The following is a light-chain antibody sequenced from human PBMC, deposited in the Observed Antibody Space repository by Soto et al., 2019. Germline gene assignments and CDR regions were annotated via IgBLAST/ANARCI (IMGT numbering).Light chain of an antibody. Sequence: QSVLTQPPSVSGAPGQRVTISCTGSSSNIGAGYYVHWYQQLPGTAPKLLIYGNSNRPSGVSDRFSGSKYGTSATLAITGLQADDEADYYCHSYYSSLSGVVFGGGTKVTVL. CDR1: SSNIGAGYY. V-gene: IGLV1-40*01. J-gene: IGLJ2*01. CDR2: GNS. CDR3: HSYYSSLSGVV.